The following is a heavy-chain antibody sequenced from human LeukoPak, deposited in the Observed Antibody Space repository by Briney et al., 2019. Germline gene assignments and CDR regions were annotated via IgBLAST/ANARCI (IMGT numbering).Heavy chain of an antibody. CDR3: ARDFSLFEAEGREY. Sequence: ASVKVSCKASGYTFTSYDINWVRQATGQGLEWMGWMNPNSGNTGYAQKFQGRVTITRNTSISTAYMELSSLRAEDTAVYYCARDFSLFEAEGREYWGQGTLVTVSS. V-gene: IGHV1-8*03. D-gene: IGHD1-26*01. CDR2: MNPNSGNT. J-gene: IGHJ4*02. CDR1: GYTFTSYD.